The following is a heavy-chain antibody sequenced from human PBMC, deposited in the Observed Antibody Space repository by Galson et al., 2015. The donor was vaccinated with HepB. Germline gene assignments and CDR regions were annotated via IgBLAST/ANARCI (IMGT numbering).Heavy chain of an antibody. V-gene: IGHV1-8*01. CDR1: GYTLTSYE. CDR3: ARVGSHDAFDI. J-gene: IGHJ3*02. CDR2: MNPNSGNT. D-gene: IGHD1-26*01. Sequence: SVKVSCKASGYTLTSYEINWVRQATRKGLEWMGWMNPNSGNTGYAQKFQGRVTMTRNTSISTAYMELSSLRSEDTAVYYCARVGSHDAFDIWGQGTMVTVSS.